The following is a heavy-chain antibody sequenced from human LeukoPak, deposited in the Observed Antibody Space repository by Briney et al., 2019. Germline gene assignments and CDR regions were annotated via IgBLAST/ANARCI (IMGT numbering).Heavy chain of an antibody. CDR2: ICYTGST. J-gene: IGHJ4*02. D-gene: IGHD2-15*01. Sequence: ASETLSLTCTVSGGSITSYYWSWLRQPPGKGLEWIGYICYTGSTNYNPSLKSRVTISVETSNNQFSLKLSSVTAADTAVYYCARLNEYCSGGSCYAYDFWGKGTLVTVSS. CDR1: GGSITSYY. CDR3: ARLNEYCSGGSCYAYDF. V-gene: IGHV4-59*01.